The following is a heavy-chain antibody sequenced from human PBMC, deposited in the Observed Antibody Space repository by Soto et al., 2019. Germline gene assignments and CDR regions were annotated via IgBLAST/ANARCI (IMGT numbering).Heavy chain of an antibody. V-gene: IGHV3-74*01. J-gene: IGHJ3*01. D-gene: IGHD2-21*01. CDR2: IDGTGGRT. Sequence: EVQLVESGGGLVQPGGSLSLSCAASGFTFTSYWMHWVRHAPGKGLVWVSRIDGTGGRTNYADSVKGRFTISRDNAKNALYLQMNMLRAAETAVYYCARGVMGAYGRDVWGQGTMVTVSS. CDR1: GFTFTSYW. CDR3: ARGVMGAYGRDV.